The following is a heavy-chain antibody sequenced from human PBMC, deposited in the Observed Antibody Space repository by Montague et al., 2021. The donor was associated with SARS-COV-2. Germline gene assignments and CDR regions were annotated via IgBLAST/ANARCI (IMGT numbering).Heavy chain of an antibody. V-gene: IGHV4-34*01. CDR3: ARGVPDVVRTTRLHKKLYSYGFDV. D-gene: IGHD1-14*01. Sequence: ETLSPTCAVSVESISGHFWSWTRQPPGKGLEWLGEINLTGGTNSAPSLESRLNTSMDTTQRQISLTLTSVTAADTALYFCARGVPDVVRTTRLHKKLYSYGFDVWGRGTMVIVSS. J-gene: IGHJ6*02. CDR2: INLTGGT. CDR1: VESISGHF.